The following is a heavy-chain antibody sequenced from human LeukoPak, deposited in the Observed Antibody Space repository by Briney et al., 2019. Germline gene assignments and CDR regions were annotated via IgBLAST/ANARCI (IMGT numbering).Heavy chain of an antibody. J-gene: IGHJ4*02. D-gene: IGHD1-14*01. Sequence: GQSLRLSCAPSGLTLSSHWMHWVRQAPGKWLVCVLRITNDWSSTPYAESVKGRFTIYRDNDKNMLYLQVNSLRAEDTAVYYCETQQGGNPAYWGQGTLVTVSS. V-gene: IGHV3-74*01. CDR2: ITNDWSST. CDR3: ETQQGGNPAY. CDR1: GLTLSSHW.